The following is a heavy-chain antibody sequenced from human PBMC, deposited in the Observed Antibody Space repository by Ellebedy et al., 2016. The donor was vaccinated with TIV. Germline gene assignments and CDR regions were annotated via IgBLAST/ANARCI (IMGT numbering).Heavy chain of an antibody. CDR3: ASLHYDSDDAFDI. CDR2: IYYSGST. Sequence: SETLSLXXTVSGGPISSSSYYWGWIRQPPGKGLEWIGSIYYSGSTYYNPSLKSRVTISVDTSKNQFSLKLSSVTAADTAVYYCASLHYDSDDAFDIWGQGTMVTVSS. D-gene: IGHD3-22*01. CDR1: GGPISSSSYY. V-gene: IGHV4-39*01. J-gene: IGHJ3*02.